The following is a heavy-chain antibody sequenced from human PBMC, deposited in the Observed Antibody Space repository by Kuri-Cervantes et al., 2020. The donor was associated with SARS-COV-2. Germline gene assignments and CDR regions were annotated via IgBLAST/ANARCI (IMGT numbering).Heavy chain of an antibody. Sequence: GESLKISCAASGFTFSSYAMSWVRQAPGKGLEWVSAISGSGGSTYYADSVKGRFTISRDNYKNTLYLQMNSLRAEDTAVYYCARAQNTYGSGSYVYFQHWGQGTLVTVSS. CDR2: ISGSGGST. CDR3: ARAQNTYGSGSYVYFQH. V-gene: IGHV3-23*01. CDR1: GFTFSSYA. D-gene: IGHD3-10*01. J-gene: IGHJ1*01.